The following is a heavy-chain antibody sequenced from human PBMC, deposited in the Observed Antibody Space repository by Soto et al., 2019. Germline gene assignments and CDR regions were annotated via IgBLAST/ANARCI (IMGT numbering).Heavy chain of an antibody. Sequence: QVQLVESGGGVVQPGRSLRLSCAASGFTFGRHGMHWVRQAPGKGLERVGVIINDGSEQDYGDSVRRRFTIYRDNSKNTRLLKTNSLRTEDTAVSYCAREDDNGDNGPDYWGQGTLVTVSS. CDR2: IINDGSEQ. J-gene: IGHJ4*02. CDR1: GFTFGRHG. V-gene: IGHV3-33*05. D-gene: IGHD4-17*01. CDR3: AREDDNGDNGPDY.